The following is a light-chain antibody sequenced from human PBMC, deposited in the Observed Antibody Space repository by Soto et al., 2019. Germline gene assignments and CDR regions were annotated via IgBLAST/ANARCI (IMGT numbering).Light chain of an antibody. CDR1: QSVSSSY. J-gene: IGKJ4*01. V-gene: IGKV3-20*01. CDR3: QQYGSSPLLT. CDR2: GAS. Sequence: EIVLTQSPGTLSLSPGERATLSCRASQSVSSSYLAWYQQKPGQAPRLLIYGASSRATGIPDRFSGSGSGTDFTLTISRLEPEDFAVYYSQQYGSSPLLTFGGGTKVEIK.